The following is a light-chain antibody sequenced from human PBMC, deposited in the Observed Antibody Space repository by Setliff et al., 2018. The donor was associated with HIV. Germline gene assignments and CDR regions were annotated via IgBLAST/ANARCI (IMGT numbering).Light chain of an antibody. J-gene: IGLJ1*01. CDR2: EVT. CDR3: CSYAGSSTYV. Sequence: QSALAQPASVSGSAGQSITISCTGTSTDVGTYSLVSWYQQHPAKAPKLIIYEVTKRPSGVSNRFSGSKSGNTAYLTISGLQAEDEADYYCCSYAGSSTYVFGSGTRVTVL. CDR1: STDVGTYSL. V-gene: IGLV2-23*02.